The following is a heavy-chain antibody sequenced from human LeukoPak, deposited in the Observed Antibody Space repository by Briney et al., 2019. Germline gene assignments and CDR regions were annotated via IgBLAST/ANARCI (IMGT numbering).Heavy chain of an antibody. CDR2: MNPNSGNT. V-gene: IGHV1-8*01. D-gene: IGHD6-19*01. CDR1: GYTFTSYD. J-gene: IGHJ6*02. Sequence: ASVKVSCKASGYTFTSYDINWVRQATGQGLEWMGWMNPNSGNTGYAQKFQGRVTMTRNTSISTAYMELSSLRSEDTAVYYCARGAVSYGSGWGYYYYGMDVWGQGTTVTVSS. CDR3: ARGAVSYGSGWGYYYYGMDV.